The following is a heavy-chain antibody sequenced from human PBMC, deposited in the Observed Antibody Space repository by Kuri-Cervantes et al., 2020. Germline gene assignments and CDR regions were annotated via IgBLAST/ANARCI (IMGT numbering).Heavy chain of an antibody. V-gene: IGHV3-30-3*01. Sequence: GGSLRLSCAASGFTFSSYAMNWVRQAPGKGLEWVAVISYSGSNKYYADSVKGRFTISRDNSKNTLYLHMNSLRAEDTAVYYCAKDQYPVGLDYWGQGTLVTVSS. CDR3: AKDQYPVGLDY. J-gene: IGHJ4*02. CDR1: GFTFSSYA. D-gene: IGHD1-26*01. CDR2: ISYSGSNK.